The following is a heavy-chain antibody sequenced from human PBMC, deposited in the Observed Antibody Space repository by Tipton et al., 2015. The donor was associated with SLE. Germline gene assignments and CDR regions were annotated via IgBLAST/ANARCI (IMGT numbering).Heavy chain of an antibody. D-gene: IGHD6-19*01. CDR3: ARDRGASGWSPFDY. V-gene: IGHV3-30*04. CDR2: ISYDGNNQ. Sequence: SLRLSCAASGFTFSAYAMHWVRQAPGKGLEWVAFISYDGNNQVFLDSVKGRFTISRDNSKHTLSLQMNSLRPEDTAVYYCARDRGASGWSPFDYWGQGALVTVSS. CDR1: GFTFSAYA. J-gene: IGHJ4*02.